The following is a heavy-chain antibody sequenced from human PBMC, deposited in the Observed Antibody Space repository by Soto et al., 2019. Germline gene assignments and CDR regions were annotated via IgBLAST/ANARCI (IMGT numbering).Heavy chain of an antibody. Sequence: QVRLAQSGAEVRSPGSSVRVSCKASGATVSDYGITWVRKVPRQGLEWVGAILPMYRKTNYAQKLQGRVMIIADKSPDTVYLELSRLRSDDTATYFCARVVRLGSNYAMDVWGQGTTVVVSS. J-gene: IGHJ6*02. V-gene: IGHV1-69*06. D-gene: IGHD1-1*01. CDR2: ILPMYRKT. CDR3: ARVVRLGSNYAMDV. CDR1: GATVSDYG.